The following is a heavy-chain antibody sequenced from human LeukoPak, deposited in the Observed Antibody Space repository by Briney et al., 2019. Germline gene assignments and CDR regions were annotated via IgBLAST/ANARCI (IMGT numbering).Heavy chain of an antibody. J-gene: IGHJ4*02. V-gene: IGHV4-39*01. CDR2: IYYSGST. CDR1: GDSITSSNYY. D-gene: IGHD3-9*01. CDR3: ARMELRYFDWSYHGYNFDY. Sequence: SETLSLTCTVSGDSITSSNYYWGWIRQPPGKGLEWIGSIYYSGSTCYNPSLKSRVTISVDTSKDQFSLKLTSVTAADTGVFYCARMELRYFDWSYHGYNFDYWGQGARVTVSS.